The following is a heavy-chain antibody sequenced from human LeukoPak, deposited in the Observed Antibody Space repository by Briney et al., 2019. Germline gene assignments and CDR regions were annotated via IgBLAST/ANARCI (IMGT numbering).Heavy chain of an antibody. CDR1: GGSISSYY. Sequence: ASETLSLTCTVSGGSISSYYWGWIRQPPGKGLEWIGSIYYSGSTYYNPSLKSRVTISVDTSKNQFSLKLSSVTAADTAVYYCARPTTVTNYFDYWGQGTLVTVSS. V-gene: IGHV4-39*01. CDR2: IYYSGST. D-gene: IGHD4-17*01. CDR3: ARPTTVTNYFDY. J-gene: IGHJ4*02.